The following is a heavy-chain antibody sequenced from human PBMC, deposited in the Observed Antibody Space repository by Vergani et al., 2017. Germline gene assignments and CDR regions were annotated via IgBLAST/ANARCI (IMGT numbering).Heavy chain of an antibody. CDR1: GFTFSSYA. D-gene: IGHD4-11*01. CDR3: ARGLRGLHLHMDV. J-gene: IGHJ6*03. CDR2: ISAYNGNT. V-gene: IGHV1-18*01. Sequence: VQLLESGGGLVQPGGSLRLSCAASGFTFSSYAMSWVRQAPGQGLEWMGWISAYNGNTNYAQKLQGRVTMTTVTSTSTAYMELRSLRSDDTAVYYCARGLRGLHLHMDVWGKGTTVTVSS.